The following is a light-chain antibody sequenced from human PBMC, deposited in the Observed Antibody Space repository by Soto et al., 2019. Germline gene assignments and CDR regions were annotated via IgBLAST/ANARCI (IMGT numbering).Light chain of an antibody. V-gene: IGKV3-11*01. CDR2: DVS. CDR1: ESVGSD. J-gene: IGKJ4*01. Sequence: NVLTQSPATLSLSPGEGATLSCRASESVGSDLAWYQQKPGQPPRLLIYDVSGRATGVPARFSGSGSGTDFTLTSSSLEPEDFAVYYCQQRDSWPLTFGGGTKVEIK. CDR3: QQRDSWPLT.